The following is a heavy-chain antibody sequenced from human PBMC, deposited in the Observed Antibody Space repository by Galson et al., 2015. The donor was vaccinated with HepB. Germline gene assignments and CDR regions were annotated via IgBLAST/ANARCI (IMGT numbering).Heavy chain of an antibody. V-gene: IGHV3-48*03. J-gene: IGHJ4*02. D-gene: IGHD2-15*01. CDR1: GYPFSSYE. CDR2: INNGGTTT. Sequence: SLRLSCAASGYPFSSYEMNWVRQAPGKGPDWLSYINNGGTTTYYADSVKGRFSISRDNADNTVYLQMNSLRAEDAAVYYCVTGGSQYCTGVSCYPGDYWGQGTLVTVSS. CDR3: VTGGSQYCTGVSCYPGDY.